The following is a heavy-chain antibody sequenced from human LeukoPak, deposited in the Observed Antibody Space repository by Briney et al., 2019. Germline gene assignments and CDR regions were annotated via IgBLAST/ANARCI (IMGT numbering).Heavy chain of an antibody. J-gene: IGHJ4*02. V-gene: IGHV1-69*05. CDR1: GGTFSSYA. D-gene: IGHD3-22*01. Sequence: SVKVSCKASGGTFSSYAISWVRHAPGQGLEWMGGIIPIFGTANYAQKFQGRVTITTDESTSTAYMELSSLRSEDTAVYYCARHYYYDSSGYYFDYWGQGTLVTVSS. CDR3: ARHYYYDSSGYYFDY. CDR2: IIPIFGTA.